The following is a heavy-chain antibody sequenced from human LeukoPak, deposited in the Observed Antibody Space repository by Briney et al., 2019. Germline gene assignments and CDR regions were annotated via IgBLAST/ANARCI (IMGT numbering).Heavy chain of an antibody. CDR3: ARRGCGGDCYQVDY. CDR1: RFTFRLYT. V-gene: IGHV3-48*02. CDR2: ITTTSNTK. Sequence: GGSLRLSYAASRFTFRLYTMSWVRQAPGKELEWVSHITTTSNTKYYADSVKGRFTISRDNAKNSLYLQMNSLRDEDTAVYYCARRGCGGDCYQVDYWGQGTLVTVSS. J-gene: IGHJ4*02. D-gene: IGHD2-21*02.